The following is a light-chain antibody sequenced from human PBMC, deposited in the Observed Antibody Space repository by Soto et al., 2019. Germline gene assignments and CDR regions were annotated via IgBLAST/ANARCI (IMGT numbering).Light chain of an antibody. J-gene: IGKJ1*01. V-gene: IGKV1-5*03. CDR1: QTISSW. CDR2: KAS. CDR3: QQYNDYST. Sequence: IQMTQSPSTLSASVGDRVTITCRASQTISSWLAWYQQKPGKAPKLLIYKASSLESGVPSRFSGSGSGTEFTLTISSLQPDDFATYYCQQYNDYSTFGQGTKVEIK.